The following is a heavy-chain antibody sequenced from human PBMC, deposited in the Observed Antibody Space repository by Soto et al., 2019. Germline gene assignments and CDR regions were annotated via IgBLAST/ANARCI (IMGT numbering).Heavy chain of an antibody. J-gene: IGHJ5*02. CDR1: GYTFTTYN. CDR2: INAGNGNT. V-gene: IGHV1-3*01. CDR3: ARVAPSGGSVPRFDP. Sequence: QVQLVQSGAKVKEPGASVKVSCKAFGYTFTTYNIHWLRQAPGQGLEWMGWINAGNGNTRSSRKFQGRVTITRDTSATTADLEVDSLRSEDTAIYYCARVAPSGGSVPRFDPWGQGTLLTVSS. D-gene: IGHD3-10*01.